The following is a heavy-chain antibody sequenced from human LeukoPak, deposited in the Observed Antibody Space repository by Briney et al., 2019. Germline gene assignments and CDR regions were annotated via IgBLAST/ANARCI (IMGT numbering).Heavy chain of an antibody. D-gene: IGHD2/OR15-2a*01. V-gene: IGHV4-39*01. CDR1: GGSISSTFDY. CDR2: IYYSGST. CDR3: ARQIIAVNAFDI. Sequence: SETLSLTCTVSGGSISSTFDYWGRIRQPPGKGLEWIGSIYYSGSTFYNPSLKSQVIMSVDTSKNQFSLKLSSVTAADTAVYYCARQIIAVNAFDIWGQGTMVTVSS. J-gene: IGHJ3*02.